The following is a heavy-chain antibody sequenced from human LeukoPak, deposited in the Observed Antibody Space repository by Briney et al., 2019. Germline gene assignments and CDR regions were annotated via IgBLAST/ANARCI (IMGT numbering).Heavy chain of an antibody. V-gene: IGHV3-23*01. CDR1: GFTFSSYA. J-gene: IGHJ4*02. D-gene: IGHD4-23*01. Sequence: GGSLRLSCAASGFTFSSYAMSWVRQAPGKGLEWVSAISGSGGSTYYADSVKGRFTISRDNSKNTLYLQMNSLRAEDTAVYYCAKVNDYGGNFPPRGIDYWGQGTLVTVSS. CDR2: ISGSGGST. CDR3: AKVNDYGGNFPPRGIDY.